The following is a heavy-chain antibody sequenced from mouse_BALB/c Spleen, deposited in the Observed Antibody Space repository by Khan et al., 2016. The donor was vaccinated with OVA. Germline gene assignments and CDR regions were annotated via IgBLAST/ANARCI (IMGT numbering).Heavy chain of an antibody. Sequence: EVQLQESGPGLVKPSQSLSLTCTVIGYSITSDFAWNWVGKFPGNKLEWMEYISFGGTTSYDPSLKSRLSNTRNTTKTQFLLQLSSVNTEDTATYYCTRSVYYAYAYAMDYWGQGNSVTVSS. J-gene: IGHJ4*01. CDR1: GYSITSDFA. CDR3: TRSVYYAYAYAMDY. V-gene: IGHV3-2*02. CDR2: ISFGGTT. D-gene: IGHD2-2*01.